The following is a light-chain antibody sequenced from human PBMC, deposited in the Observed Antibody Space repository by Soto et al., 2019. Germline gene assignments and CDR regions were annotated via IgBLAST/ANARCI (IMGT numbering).Light chain of an antibody. CDR3: SSYTSANRAYV. CDR2: EVS. J-gene: IGLJ1*01. Sequence: QSVLAQPASVSGSPGQSITISCTGSSSDVGAYTSVSWYQQHPGKAPKLMIYEVSNRPSGVSRRFSGSKSGNTASLTISGLQAEDEAHYYCSSYTSANRAYVFGNGTKVT. V-gene: IGLV2-14*01. CDR1: SSDVGAYTS.